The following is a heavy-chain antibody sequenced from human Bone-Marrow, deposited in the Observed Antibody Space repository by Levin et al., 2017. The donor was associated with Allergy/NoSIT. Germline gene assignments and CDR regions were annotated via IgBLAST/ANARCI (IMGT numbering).Heavy chain of an antibody. Sequence: LRLSCTVSGGSISSGDYYWSWIRQPPGKGLEWIGYIYYSGSTYYNPSLKSRLTMSVDTSKNQFSLKLSSVTAADTAVYFCASLTGDFFDYWGQGTLVTVSS. CDR2: IYYSGST. CDR1: GGSISSGDYY. V-gene: IGHV4-30-4*01. D-gene: IGHD1-14*01. J-gene: IGHJ4*02. CDR3: ASLTGDFFDY.